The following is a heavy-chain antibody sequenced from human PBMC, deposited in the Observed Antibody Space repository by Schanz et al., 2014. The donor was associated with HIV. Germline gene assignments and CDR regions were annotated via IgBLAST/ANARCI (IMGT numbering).Heavy chain of an antibody. CDR1: GFTFSSYA. V-gene: IGHV3-23*01. D-gene: IGHD3-22*01. Sequence: EVQLLESGGGLVQPGGSLRLSCAASGFTFSSYAMSWVRQAPGRGLEWVSAISGSISTTFYANSVKGRFTISRDNSKNTVYLQAKSLRPEDTAVYYCAKDRNQYDSRYIGKGNYYYYYGMDVWGQGTTVTVSS. J-gene: IGHJ6*02. CDR3: AKDRNQYDSRYIGKGNYYYYYGMDV. CDR2: ISGSISTT.